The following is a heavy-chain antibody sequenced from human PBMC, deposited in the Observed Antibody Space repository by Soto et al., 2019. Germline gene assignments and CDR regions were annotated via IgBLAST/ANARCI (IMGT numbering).Heavy chain of an antibody. CDR2: INHSGST. J-gene: IGHJ4*02. D-gene: IGHD3-10*01. Sequence: SETLSLTCAVYGGSFSGYYWSWIRQPPGKGLEWIGEINHSGSTNYNPSLKSRVTISVDTSKNQFSLKLSSVTAADTAVYYCARTPVYGRLPFDYWGQGTLVTV. CDR3: ARTPVYGRLPFDY. V-gene: IGHV4-34*01. CDR1: GGSFSGYY.